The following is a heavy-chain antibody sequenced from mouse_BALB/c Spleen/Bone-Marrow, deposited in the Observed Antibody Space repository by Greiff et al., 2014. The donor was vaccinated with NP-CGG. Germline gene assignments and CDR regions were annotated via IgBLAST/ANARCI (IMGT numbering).Heavy chain of an antibody. CDR3: ARGEITAFDY. V-gene: IGHV1-61*01. J-gene: IGHJ3*01. CDR1: GYSFTIYW. D-gene: IGHD2-4*01. Sequence: QVQLQQSGAELVRPGASVKLSCKASGYSFTIYWMNWVKQRPGQGLEWIGMIHPSDIETRLNQKFKDKATLTVDKSSNTAYMQLSSPTSEDSAVYYCARGEITAFDYWGQGTLVTVSA. CDR2: IHPSDIET.